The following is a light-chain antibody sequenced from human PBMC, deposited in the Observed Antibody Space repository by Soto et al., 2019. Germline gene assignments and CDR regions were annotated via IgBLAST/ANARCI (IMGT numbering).Light chain of an antibody. CDR1: QSISSF. CDR3: QQSFSTPPT. J-gene: IGKJ1*01. CDR2: AAS. Sequence: DIQMTQSPSSLSASVGARVPITCRASQSISSFLTWYQQKAGKAPKLLIYAASSLQSGVPSRFSGSGSGTDFTLTISSLQPEDFASYYCQQSFSTPPTFGQGTKVDIK. V-gene: IGKV1-39*01.